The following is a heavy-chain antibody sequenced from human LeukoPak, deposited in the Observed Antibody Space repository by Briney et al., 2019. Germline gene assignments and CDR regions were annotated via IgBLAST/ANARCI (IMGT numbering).Heavy chain of an antibody. J-gene: IGHJ4*02. V-gene: IGHV1-2*02. Sequence: WASVKVSCKASGYSFTGHYMHWVRQAPGQGLEWMGWINPKSGGTNYAQKFQGRVTMTRDTSSSTLYLDLSSLSSDDTAVYYCARYSLRSNWLFDYWGQGTLVTVSS. CDR1: GYSFTGHY. CDR2: INPKSGGT. CDR3: ARYSLRSNWLFDY. D-gene: IGHD1-1*01.